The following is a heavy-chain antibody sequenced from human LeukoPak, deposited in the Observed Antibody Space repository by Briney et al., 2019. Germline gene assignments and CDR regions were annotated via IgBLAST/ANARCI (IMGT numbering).Heavy chain of an antibody. CDR3: AKDLRGYSTGDFDY. CDR1: GFTFDDYA. Sequence: PGGSLRLSCAASGFTFDDYAMHWVRQAPGKGLEWVSGISWNSGSIGYADSVKGRFTISRDNAKNSLYLQMNSLRAEDTALYYCAKDLRGYSTGDFDYWGQGTLVTVSS. J-gene: IGHJ4*02. CDR2: ISWNSGSI. D-gene: IGHD5-18*01. V-gene: IGHV3-9*01.